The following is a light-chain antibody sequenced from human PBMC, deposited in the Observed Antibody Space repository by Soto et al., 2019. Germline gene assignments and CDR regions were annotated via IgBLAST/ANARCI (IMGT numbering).Light chain of an antibody. CDR3: CSYADTSAFWVV. CDR1: SSDFGGYNV. Sequence: QSALTQPASVSGSPGQSITISCSGTSSDFGGYNVVSWYQQHPGKAPKLIIYEGTKRPSGVSNRFSGSQSGNAASLTISGLQTEDEADYYCCSYADTSAFWVVFGGGTKVTVL. CDR2: EGT. V-gene: IGLV2-23*03. J-gene: IGLJ3*02.